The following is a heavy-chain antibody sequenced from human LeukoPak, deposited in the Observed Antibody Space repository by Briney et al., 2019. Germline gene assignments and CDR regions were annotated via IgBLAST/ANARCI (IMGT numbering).Heavy chain of an antibody. D-gene: IGHD3-10*01. J-gene: IGHJ4*02. V-gene: IGHV4-61*01. CDR3: ARSELLWFGGVNSGFDY. CDR2: VYYSGST. CDR1: GGSISSSSYY. Sequence: SETLSLTCTVSGGSISSSSYYWSWIRQPPGKGLEWIGYVYYSGSTDYNPSLRSRVTISIDTSENQFSLELSSVTAADTAMYYCARSELLWFGGVNSGFDYWGQGPLVTVSS.